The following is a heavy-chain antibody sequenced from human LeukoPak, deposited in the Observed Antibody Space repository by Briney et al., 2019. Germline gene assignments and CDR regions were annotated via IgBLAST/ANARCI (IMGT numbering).Heavy chain of an antibody. V-gene: IGHV3-23*01. D-gene: IGHD4-23*01. J-gene: IGHJ3*02. CDR3: EKDLEADTVVICAFDI. CDR2: ISGSGGST. CDR1: GFTFSSYA. Sequence: PGGSLRLSCAASGFTFSSYAMSWVRQAPGKGLEWVSAISGSGGSTYYADSVKGRFTISRDNSKNTLYLQMNSLRAEDTAVYYCEKDLEADTVVICAFDIWGQGTMVTVSS.